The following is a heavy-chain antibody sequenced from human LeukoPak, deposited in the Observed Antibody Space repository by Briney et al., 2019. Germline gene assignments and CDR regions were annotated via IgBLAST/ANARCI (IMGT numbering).Heavy chain of an antibody. V-gene: IGHV3-74*01. D-gene: IGHD2-2*01. CDR1: GFTFRSYW. Sequence: GGSLRLSCAASGFTFRSYWMHWVRQAPGKGLEWVSLVIRDGSFTNYADSVKGRFTISRDNSKNTLYLQINSLRAEDTAVYYCAKDRIVVVPAARFDPWGQGTLVTASS. CDR2: VIRDGSFT. CDR3: AKDRIVVVPAARFDP. J-gene: IGHJ5*02.